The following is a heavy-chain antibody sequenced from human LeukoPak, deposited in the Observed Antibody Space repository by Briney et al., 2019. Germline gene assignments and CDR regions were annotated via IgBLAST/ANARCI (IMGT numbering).Heavy chain of an antibody. J-gene: IGHJ4*02. CDR3: ARGRGGDSGYDRNYFDY. V-gene: IGHV4-39*01. D-gene: IGHD5-12*01. CDR1: GGSISGSSYF. Sequence: PSETLSLTCTVSGGSISGSSYFWGWIRQPPGKGLEWIGSIYYSGSTYYNPSLKSRVTISVDTSKNQFSLKLSSVTAADTAVYYCARGRGGDSGYDRNYFDYWGQGTLVTVSS. CDR2: IYYSGST.